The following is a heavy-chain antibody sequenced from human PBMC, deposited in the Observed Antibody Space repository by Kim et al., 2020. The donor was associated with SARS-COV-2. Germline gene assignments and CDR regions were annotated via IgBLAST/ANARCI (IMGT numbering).Heavy chain of an antibody. CDR1: GGSFSGYY. V-gene: IGHV4-34*01. D-gene: IGHD3-10*01. CDR2: INHSGST. J-gene: IGHJ5*02. CDR3: ARGLKILWFRELYLNWFDP. Sequence: SETLSLTCAVYGGSFSGYYWSWIRQPPGKGLEWIGEINHSGSTNYNPSLKSRVTISVDTSKNQFSLKLSSVTAADTAVYYCARGLKILWFRELYLNWFDPWGQGTLVTVSS.